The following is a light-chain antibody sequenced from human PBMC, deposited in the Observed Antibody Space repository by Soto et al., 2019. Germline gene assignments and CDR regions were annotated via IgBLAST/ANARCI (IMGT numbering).Light chain of an antibody. V-gene: IGLV2-14*03. CDR3: CSFTSSNTHV. J-gene: IGLJ1*01. CDR2: EVT. CDR1: SSDVGGYNF. Sequence: QSALTQTASVSGSPGQSITISCTGTSSDVGGYNFVSWYQQHPGKAPKLIIHEVTNRLSGVSGRFSGSKSGNTAFLTISGLQAEDEAVYYCCSFTSSNTHVFGTGTKLTVL.